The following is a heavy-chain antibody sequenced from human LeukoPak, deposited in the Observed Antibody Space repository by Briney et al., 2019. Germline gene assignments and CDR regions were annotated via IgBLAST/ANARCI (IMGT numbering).Heavy chain of an antibody. Sequence: ASVKVSCKASGYTFTGYYMHWVRQAPGQGLEWMGWINPNSGGTNYAQKFQGRVTMTRDTSISTAYMELSRLRSDDTAVYYCARDRYYGSERDPGGYWGQGTLVTVSS. D-gene: IGHD3-10*01. CDR3: ARDRYYGSERDPGGY. CDR1: GYTFTGYY. J-gene: IGHJ4*02. V-gene: IGHV1-2*02. CDR2: INPNSGGT.